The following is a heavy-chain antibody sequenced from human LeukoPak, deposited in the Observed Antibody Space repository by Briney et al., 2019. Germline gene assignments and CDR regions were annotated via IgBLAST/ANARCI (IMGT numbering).Heavy chain of an antibody. J-gene: IGHJ4*02. Sequence: SETLSLTCTVSGVSFGSISSYYLSWVRRPPGKGLEWIWYIYYSGSPYYTPSLKSRVTISVDTSKNQFSLKLSSVTAADTAVYYCARVGRGYSGYVDYWGQGTLVTVSS. CDR2: IYYSGSP. V-gene: IGHV4-59*08. D-gene: IGHD5-12*01. CDR3: ARVGRGYSGYVDY. CDR1: GVSFGSISSYY.